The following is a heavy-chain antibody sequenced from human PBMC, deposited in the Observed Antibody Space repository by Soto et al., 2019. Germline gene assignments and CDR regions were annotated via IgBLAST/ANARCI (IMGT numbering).Heavy chain of an antibody. CDR3: ARGPDSGYYYVDAFDI. Sequence: PGGSLRLSCAASGFAFSSYSMNWVRQAPGKGLEWVSSISSSSSYIYYADSVKGRFTISRDNAKNSLYLQMNSLRAEDTAVYYCARGPDSGYYYVDAFDIWGQVKMVTVSS. J-gene: IGHJ3*02. D-gene: IGHD3-22*01. CDR1: GFAFSSYS. V-gene: IGHV3-21*01. CDR2: ISSSSSYI.